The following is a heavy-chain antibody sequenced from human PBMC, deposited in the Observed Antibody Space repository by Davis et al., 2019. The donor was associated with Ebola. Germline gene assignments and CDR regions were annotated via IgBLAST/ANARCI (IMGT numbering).Heavy chain of an antibody. CDR1: GYTFTSYY. D-gene: IGHD6-6*01. CDR3: AKVGIAARSLN. CDR2: INPSGGST. Sequence: ASVKVSCKASGYTFTSYYMHWVRQAPGQGLEWMGIINPSGGSTSYAQKFQGRVTMTRDTSTNTVYMELSSLRSEDTAMYYCAKVGIAARSLNWGQGTLVTVSS. J-gene: IGHJ4*02. V-gene: IGHV1-46*01.